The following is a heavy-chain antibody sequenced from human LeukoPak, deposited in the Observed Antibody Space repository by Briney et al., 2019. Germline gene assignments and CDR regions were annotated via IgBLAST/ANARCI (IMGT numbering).Heavy chain of an antibody. CDR1: GYTFTSYG. CDR2: ISAYNGNT. V-gene: IGHV1-18*01. J-gene: IGHJ5*02. Sequence: ASVKVSCKASGYTFTSYGISWVRQAPGQGLEWMGWISAYNGNTNYAQKFQGRVTMTTDTSTSTAYMELRSLRSDDTAVYYCARRVDPEFGSGLGNWFDPWGQGTLVTVSS. CDR3: ARRVDPEFGSGLGNWFDP. D-gene: IGHD3-3*01.